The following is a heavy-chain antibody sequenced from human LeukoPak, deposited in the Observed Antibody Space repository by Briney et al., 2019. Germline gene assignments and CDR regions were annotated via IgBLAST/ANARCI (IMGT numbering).Heavy chain of an antibody. J-gene: IGHJ4*02. CDR3: ASPIAAAGKGDY. V-gene: IGHV3-48*04. Sequence: GGSLRLSCAASGFTFSSYSMNWVRQAPGKGLEWVSYISSSTIYYADSVKGRFTISRDNAKNSLYLQMNSLRAEDTAVYYCASPIAAAGKGDYWGQGTLVTVSS. CDR1: GFTFSSYS. CDR2: ISSSTI. D-gene: IGHD6-13*01.